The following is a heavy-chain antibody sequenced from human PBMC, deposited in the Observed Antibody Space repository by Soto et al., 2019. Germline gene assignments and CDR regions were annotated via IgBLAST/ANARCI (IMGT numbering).Heavy chain of an antibody. CDR3: ARFVDTAMVTVTSYYYGMDV. CDR2: IYYSGST. CDR1: GGSISSGGYY. J-gene: IGHJ6*02. V-gene: IGHV4-31*03. D-gene: IGHD5-18*01. Sequence: SETLSLTCTVSGGSISSGGYYWSWIRQHPGKGLEWIGYIYYSGSTYYNPSLKSRVTISVDTSKNQFSLKLSSVTAADTAVYYCARFVDTAMVTVTSYYYGMDVWRQGTTVTVSS.